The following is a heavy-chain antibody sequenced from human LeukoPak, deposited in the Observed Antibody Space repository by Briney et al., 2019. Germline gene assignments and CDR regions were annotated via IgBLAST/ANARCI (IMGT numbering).Heavy chain of an antibody. CDR1: GGSISSYY. J-gene: IGHJ4*02. CDR3: ARGLLNYYGGNSSFDY. V-gene: IGHV4-34*01. CDR2: INHSGST. Sequence: SETLSLTCTVSGGSISSYYWSWIRQPPGKGLEWIGEINHSGSTNYNPSLKSRVTISVDTSKNQFSLKLSSVTAADTAVYYCARGLLNYYGGNSSFDYWGQGTLVTVSS. D-gene: IGHD4-23*01.